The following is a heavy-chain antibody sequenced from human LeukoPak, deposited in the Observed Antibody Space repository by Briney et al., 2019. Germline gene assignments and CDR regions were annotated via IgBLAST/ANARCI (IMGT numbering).Heavy chain of an antibody. CDR3: ARDPSRYAFDI. Sequence: GGSLRLSCAASGFTFSSYAMHWVRQAPGKGLEWVAVISYDGSNKYYADSVKGRFTISRDNSKNTLYLQMNSLRAEDTAVYYCARDPSRYAFDIWGQGTMVTVSS. V-gene: IGHV3-30-3*01. CDR1: GFTFSSYA. J-gene: IGHJ3*02. CDR2: ISYDGSNK.